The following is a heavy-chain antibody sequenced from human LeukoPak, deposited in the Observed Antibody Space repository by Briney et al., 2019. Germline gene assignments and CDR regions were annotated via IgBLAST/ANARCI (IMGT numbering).Heavy chain of an antibody. CDR1: GGSISSNNW. CDR3: ARVTGAAAVASFDY. CDR2: IYHSGST. D-gene: IGHD6-13*01. V-gene: IGHV4-4*02. Sequence: SETLSLTCAVSGGSISSNNWWSWARQPPGKGLEWIGEIYHSGSTNYNPSLKSRVTISVDKSKNQFSLKLISVTAADTAVYYCARVTGAAAVASFDYWGQGTLVTVSS. J-gene: IGHJ4*02.